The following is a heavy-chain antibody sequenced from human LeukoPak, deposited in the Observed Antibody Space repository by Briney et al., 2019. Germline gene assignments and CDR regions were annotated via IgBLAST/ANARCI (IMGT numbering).Heavy chain of an antibody. CDR2: ISGSGGST. J-gene: IGHJ5*02. Sequence: GGSLRLSCGASGFTFSSYAMSWVRQAPGKGLEWVSSISGSGGSTYYADSVKGRFTISRDNSKNTLYLQMNSLRAEDTAVYYCAKDPWHIAAAGFWFDPWGQGTLVTVSS. V-gene: IGHV3-23*01. CDR3: AKDPWHIAAAGFWFDP. D-gene: IGHD6-13*01. CDR1: GFTFSSYA.